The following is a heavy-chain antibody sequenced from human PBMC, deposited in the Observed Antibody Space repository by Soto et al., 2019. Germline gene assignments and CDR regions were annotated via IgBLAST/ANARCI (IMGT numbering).Heavy chain of an antibody. D-gene: IGHD6-19*01. V-gene: IGHV3-7*01. CDR1: GFTFSSYW. CDR2: IKQDGSEK. CDR3: GRISMYSSGWKNVDY. J-gene: IGHJ4*02. Sequence: EVQLVESGGGLVQPGGSLRLSCAASGFTFSSYWMSWVRQAPGKGLEWVANIKQDGSEKYYVDSVKGRFTISRDKAKNSLYLQMNSLRAEDTAVYYCGRISMYSSGWKNVDYWGQGTLVTVSS.